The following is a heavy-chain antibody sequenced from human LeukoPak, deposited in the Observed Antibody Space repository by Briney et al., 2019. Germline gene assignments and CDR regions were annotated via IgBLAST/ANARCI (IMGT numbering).Heavy chain of an antibody. CDR3: ARDLRSNTFSDYYGVDV. V-gene: IGHV3-7*01. CDR1: GFSVSSAW. D-gene: IGHD2-15*01. J-gene: IGHJ6*02. Sequence: GGSLRLSCAASGFSVSSAWMRWVRHSPGKGLEWVANINKDGSEEYYVDSVRGRFTISRDNGKNSLNLQMNSLRVEDTAVYYCARDLRSNTFSDYYGVDVWGQGTTVIVSS. CDR2: INKDGSEE.